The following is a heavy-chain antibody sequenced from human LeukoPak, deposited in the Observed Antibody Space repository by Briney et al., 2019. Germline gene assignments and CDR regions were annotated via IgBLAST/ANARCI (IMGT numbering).Heavy chain of an antibody. CDR1: GLTFNNAW. CDR2: IKKKADGGTT. J-gene: IGHJ3*02. V-gene: IGHV3-15*01. D-gene: IGHD4-17*01. Sequence: PGGSLRLSCAASGLTFNNAWMSWVRQAPGKGLEWVGRIKKKADGGTTDYAAPVKGRFTISRDDSKNTLYMQMNSLKTEDTAVYYCTTFDYAAFEIWGQGTMVTVSS. CDR3: TTFDYAAFEI.